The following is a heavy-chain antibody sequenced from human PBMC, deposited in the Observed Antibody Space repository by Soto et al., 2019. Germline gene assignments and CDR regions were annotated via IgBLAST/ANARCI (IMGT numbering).Heavy chain of an antibody. Sequence: ASVKVSCKASGYTFTNFGISWVLQAPGQGLEWMGRIIPILGIANYAQKFQGRVTITADKSTSTAYMELSSLRSEDTAVYYCARDPYYDILTGYPTPFDYWGQGTLVTVSS. CDR2: IIPILGIA. CDR1: GYTFTNFG. J-gene: IGHJ4*02. D-gene: IGHD3-9*01. CDR3: ARDPYYDILTGYPTPFDY. V-gene: IGHV1-69*04.